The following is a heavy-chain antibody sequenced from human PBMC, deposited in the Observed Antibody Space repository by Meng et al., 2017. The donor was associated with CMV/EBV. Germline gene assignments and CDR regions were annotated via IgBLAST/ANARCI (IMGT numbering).Heavy chain of an antibody. Sequence: GESLKISCAASGFTFSSYSMNWDRQAPGKGLEWVSSISSSSSYIYYADSVKGRFTISRDNAKNSLYLQMSSLRAEDTAVYYCAVSGGRRYYDFWSGSYGMDVWGQGTTVTVSS. V-gene: IGHV3-21*01. J-gene: IGHJ6*02. D-gene: IGHD3-3*01. CDR3: AVSGGRRYYDFWSGSYGMDV. CDR2: ISSSSSYI. CDR1: GFTFSSYS.